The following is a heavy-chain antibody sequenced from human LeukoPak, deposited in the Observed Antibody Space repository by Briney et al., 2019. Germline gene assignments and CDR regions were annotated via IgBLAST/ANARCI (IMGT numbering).Heavy chain of an antibody. CDR1: GGSFSGYY. CDR2: IYYSGST. J-gene: IGHJ4*02. Sequence: SETLSLTCAVYGGSFSGYYWSWIRQPPGKGLEWIGSIYYSGSTYYNPSLKSRVTISVDTSKNQFSLKLSSVTAADTAVYYCARLDYSDIYFDYWGQGALVTVSS. D-gene: IGHD3-22*01. CDR3: ARLDYSDIYFDY. V-gene: IGHV4-34*01.